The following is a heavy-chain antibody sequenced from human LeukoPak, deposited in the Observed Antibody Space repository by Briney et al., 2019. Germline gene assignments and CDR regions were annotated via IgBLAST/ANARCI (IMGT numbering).Heavy chain of an antibody. Sequence: PSETLSLTCAVYGGSFSGYYWSWIREPPGKGREWLGEINHSGSTNYNPSLKSRVTISVDTSKNQFSLKLSSVTAADTAVYYCARGDSSAWDAFDIWGQGTMVTVSS. J-gene: IGHJ3*02. V-gene: IGHV4-34*01. CDR1: GGSFSGYY. CDR3: ARGDSSAWDAFDI. CDR2: INHSGST. D-gene: IGHD3-22*01.